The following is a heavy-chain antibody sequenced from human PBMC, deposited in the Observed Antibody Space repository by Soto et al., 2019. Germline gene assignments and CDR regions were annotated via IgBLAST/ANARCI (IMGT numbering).Heavy chain of an antibody. Sequence: ASVKVSCKDSGGTYSSYAISWVRQAPGQGLEWMGGIIPIFGTANYAQKFQGRVTITADESTSTAYMELSSLRSEDTAVYYCAREVQLRKAVTSKYYYGMDVWGQGTTVTVSS. CDR1: GGTYSSYA. CDR2: IIPIFGTA. V-gene: IGHV1-69*13. CDR3: AREVQLRKAVTSKYYYGMDV. D-gene: IGHD1-26*01. J-gene: IGHJ6*02.